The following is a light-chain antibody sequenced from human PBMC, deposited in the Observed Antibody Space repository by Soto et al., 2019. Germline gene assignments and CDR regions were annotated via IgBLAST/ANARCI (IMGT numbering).Light chain of an antibody. J-gene: IGLJ2*01. CDR3: QVWDSSTREVV. V-gene: IGLV3-9*01. CDR1: NIGSKN. Sequence: SSELTQPLSVSVALGQTARITCGGNNIGSKNVHWYQQKPGQAPVLVIYRDSNRPSGTPERFSGSNSGNTATLTISRAQAGDEADYYCQVWDSSTREVVFGGGTKLTVL. CDR2: RDS.